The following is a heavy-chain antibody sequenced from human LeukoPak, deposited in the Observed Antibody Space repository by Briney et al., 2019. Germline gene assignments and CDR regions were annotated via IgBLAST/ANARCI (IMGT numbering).Heavy chain of an antibody. CDR1: GFTFSNYD. J-gene: IGHJ6*03. CDR2: IGTAGKT. CDR3: ARGTPWYYYMDV. Sequence: GGSLRLSCVASGFTFSNYDMHWVRQITGKGLEWVSSIGTAGKTNYRGSVKGRFTISRENAKHSLYLQMNSLTTGDTAVYYCARGTPWYYYMDVWGKGTTVTVSS. V-gene: IGHV3-13*01.